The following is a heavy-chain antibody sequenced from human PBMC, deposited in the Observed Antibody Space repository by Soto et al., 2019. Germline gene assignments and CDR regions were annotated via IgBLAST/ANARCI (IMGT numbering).Heavy chain of an antibody. D-gene: IGHD5-18*01. CDR1: GGSISSSSYY. V-gene: IGHV4-39*01. CDR2: IYYSGST. J-gene: IGHJ4*02. CDR3: ARSVDTAIESDY. Sequence: QLQLQESGPGLVKPSETLSLTCTVSGGSISSSSYYWGWIRQPPGKGLEWIGSIYYSGSTYYNPSLKSRVTISVDTSKNQFSLKLSSVTAADTAVYYCARSVDTAIESDYWGQGTLVTVSS.